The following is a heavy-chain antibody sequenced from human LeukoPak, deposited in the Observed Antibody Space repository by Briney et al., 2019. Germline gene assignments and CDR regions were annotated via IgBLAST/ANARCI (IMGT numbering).Heavy chain of an antibody. J-gene: IGHJ5*02. CDR2: MNPNSGNT. D-gene: IGHD3-10*01. CDR3: VRFGSYYYGSGSYLRWFDP. V-gene: IGHV1-8*01. Sequence: ASVKVSCKASGYTFTSYDINWVRQATGQGLEWMGWMNPNSGNTGYAQKFQGRVTMTRNTAISTAYMELSSLRSEDTAVYYCVRFGSYYYGSGSYLRWFDPWGQGTLVTVSS. CDR1: GYTFTSYD.